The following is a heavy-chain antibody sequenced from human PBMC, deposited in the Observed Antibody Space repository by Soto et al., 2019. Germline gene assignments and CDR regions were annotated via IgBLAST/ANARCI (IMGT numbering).Heavy chain of an antibody. Sequence: VASVKVSCKASGYTFTENQIHWLRRAPGQRLQWLGRIDPKSGETTFAPTFQGRVTMTRDTSTNTAYLELTRLTSDYTAIYYCAGRHILDYIRWCLDRWGRGTLFTFSS. V-gene: IGHV1-2*02. CDR3: AGRHILDYIRWCLDR. CDR1: GYTFTENQ. J-gene: IGHJ4*03. D-gene: IGHD2-21*01. CDR2: IDPKSGET.